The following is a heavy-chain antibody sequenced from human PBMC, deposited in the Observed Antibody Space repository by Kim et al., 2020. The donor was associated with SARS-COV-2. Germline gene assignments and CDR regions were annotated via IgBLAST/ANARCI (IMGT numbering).Heavy chain of an antibody. V-gene: IGHV4-39*01. D-gene: IGHD6-6*01. J-gene: IGHJ4*02. CDR1: GGSISSSDYY. CDR2: HYYCGST. Sequence: SETLSLTCIVSGGSISSSDYYWGWILPPPGQGLLWLGGHYYCGSTYYNPSLKSRVTISVDTSKNQFSLKLNSVTAADTAVYYCATSYSTSSGRDYWGQGTLVTVSS. CDR3: ATSYSTSSGRDY.